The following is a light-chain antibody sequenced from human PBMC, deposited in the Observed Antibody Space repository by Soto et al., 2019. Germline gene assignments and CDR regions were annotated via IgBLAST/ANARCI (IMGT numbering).Light chain of an antibody. V-gene: IGKV4-1*01. J-gene: IGKJ1*01. CDR3: QQYYSAPLA. Sequence: DIVMTQSPDSLAVSLGERATINCKSSQSVLYSSNNKNYLAWYQQKPGQPPKLLLYWASTRESGVPYRFSGSGSGTDFTLTISSLQAEDVAVYYCQQYYSAPLAFGQGTKVEIK. CDR2: WAS. CDR1: QSVLYSSNNKNY.